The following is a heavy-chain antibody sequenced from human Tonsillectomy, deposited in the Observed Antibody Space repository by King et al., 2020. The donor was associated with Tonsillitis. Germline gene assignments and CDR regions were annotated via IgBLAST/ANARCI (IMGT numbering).Heavy chain of an antibody. CDR3: ARDRNKKSSSGWYVQDAVDI. CDR1: GDSVSSNSAA. Sequence: VQLQQSGPGLVKPSQTLSLTCAISGDSVSSNSAAWNWIRQSPSRGLEWLGRTYYRSKWYNDYAVSVKSRITINPDTSNNQFSLQLNSVTPEDTAVYYCARDRNKKSSSGWYVQDAVDIWGQGTMVTVSS. J-gene: IGHJ3*02. D-gene: IGHD6-19*01. CDR2: TYYRSKWYN. V-gene: IGHV6-1*01.